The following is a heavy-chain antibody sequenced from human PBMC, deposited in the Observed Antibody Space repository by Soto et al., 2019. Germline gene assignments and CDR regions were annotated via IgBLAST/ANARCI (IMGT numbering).Heavy chain of an antibody. V-gene: IGHV4-31*03. CDR2: FYYSGTT. D-gene: IGHD3-9*01. CDR3: ARRHDILTGSDSFDV. CDR1: GGSISSEGYY. Sequence: QVQLQESGPGLVKPSQTLSLTCTLSGGSISSEGYYWTWIRQHPGKGLEWIGDFYYSGTTSYNPSLTSRLTISVDTSNNQFSLRLSSVTAAATAMYYCARRHDILTGSDSFDVWGRGTMVTVSS. J-gene: IGHJ3*01.